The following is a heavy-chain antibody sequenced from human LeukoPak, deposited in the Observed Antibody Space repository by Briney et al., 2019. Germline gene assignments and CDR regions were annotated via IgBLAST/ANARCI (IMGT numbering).Heavy chain of an antibody. D-gene: IGHD3-10*01. Sequence: GGSLRLSCSGSGFTFSNYVMSWVRQAPGKGLEWVSCVSGSGGRGATYYTDSVKGRFTISRDNAKNTLYLQMNSLTVEDTAVYYCGRGMRDYYGLDYWGQGILVTVSS. CDR3: GRGMRDYYGLDY. V-gene: IGHV3-23*01. CDR1: GFTFSNYV. J-gene: IGHJ4*02. CDR2: VSGSGGRGAT.